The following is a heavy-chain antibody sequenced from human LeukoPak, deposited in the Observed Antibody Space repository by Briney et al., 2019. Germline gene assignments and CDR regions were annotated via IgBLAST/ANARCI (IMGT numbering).Heavy chain of an antibody. Sequence: SETLSLTCAVSGYSISSGYYWGWIRQPPVKGLEWIGSIYHSGSTYYNPSLKSRVTISVDTSKNQFSLKLSSVTAADTAVYYCARVLAVAGIYYYYYYYMDVWGKGTTVAVSS. CDR3: ARVLAVAGIYYYYYYYMDV. J-gene: IGHJ6*03. CDR2: IYHSGST. V-gene: IGHV4-38-2*01. CDR1: GYSISSGYY. D-gene: IGHD6-19*01.